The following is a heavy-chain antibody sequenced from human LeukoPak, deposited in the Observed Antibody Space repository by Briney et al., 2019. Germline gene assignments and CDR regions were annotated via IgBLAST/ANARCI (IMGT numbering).Heavy chain of an antibody. J-gene: IGHJ4*02. CDR3: VKGNWGDC. D-gene: IGHD7-27*01. CDR1: GFPFSYYS. V-gene: IGHV3-21*04. Sequence: GGSLRLSCAASGFPFSYYSMSWVRQAPGKGLEWVSSISSSSSYIYYADSVKGRFTISRDNSKNTLYLQMNSLRVDDTAVYYCVKGNWGDCWGQGTLATVSS. CDR2: ISSSSSYI.